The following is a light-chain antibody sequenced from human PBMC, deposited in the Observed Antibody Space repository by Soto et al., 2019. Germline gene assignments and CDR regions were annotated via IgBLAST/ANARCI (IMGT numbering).Light chain of an antibody. CDR1: QSLASTY. CDR2: TAS. CDR3: QHYESSLPSYT. V-gene: IGKV3-20*01. Sequence: EIVLTQSPGTLSLSPGERATLSCRASQSLASTYLAWYQQKPGQAPRLLIYTASTRATGIPDRFSGSGSGTDFTLNISRLEPEDFAVYYCQHYESSLPSYTFGQGTKLEVK. J-gene: IGKJ2*01.